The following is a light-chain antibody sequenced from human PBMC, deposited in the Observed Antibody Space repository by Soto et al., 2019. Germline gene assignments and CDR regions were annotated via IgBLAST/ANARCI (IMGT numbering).Light chain of an antibody. CDR1: SSDVGGYNY. CDR3: CSYAGSHTYVV. V-gene: IGLV2-11*01. J-gene: IGLJ2*01. Sequence: QSALTQPRSVSGSPGQSVTISCTGTSSDVGGYNYVSWYQQHPGKAPKVMIYDVSKRPPGVPDRFSGSKSGNTASLTISGLQAEDEADYYCCSYAGSHTYVVFGGGTKVTVL. CDR2: DVS.